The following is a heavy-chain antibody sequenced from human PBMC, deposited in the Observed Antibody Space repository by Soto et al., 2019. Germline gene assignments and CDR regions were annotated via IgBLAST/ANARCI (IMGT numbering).Heavy chain of an antibody. CDR3: ATLIVDGDYQTEY. J-gene: IGHJ4*02. Sequence: EVQLVQSGAEVKKPGESLRISCKGSGYSFTNYWINWVRQMPGKGLEWMGRIYPSDSYTNYSPSFQGHVTMSADKSISTAYLQWSSLKASDTAMYYCATLIVDGDYQTEYWGQGTLVTVSS. D-gene: IGHD4-17*01. V-gene: IGHV5-10-1*01. CDR2: IYPSDSYT. CDR1: GYSFTNYW.